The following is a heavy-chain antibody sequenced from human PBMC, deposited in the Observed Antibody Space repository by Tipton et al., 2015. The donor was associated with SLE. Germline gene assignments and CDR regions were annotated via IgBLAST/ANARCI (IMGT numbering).Heavy chain of an antibody. V-gene: IGHV4-59*11. Sequence: TLSLTCTVSGGSISSQYWSWIRQPPGKGLELIGYIYNSGSTKYNPSLKHRVTISVDTSKNHFSLKLSSVTAADTAVYYCVTRSRGASDVWGQGTRVTVSS. CDR3: VTRSRGASDV. D-gene: IGHD1-26*01. CDR2: IYNSGST. CDR1: GGSISSQY. J-gene: IGHJ3*01.